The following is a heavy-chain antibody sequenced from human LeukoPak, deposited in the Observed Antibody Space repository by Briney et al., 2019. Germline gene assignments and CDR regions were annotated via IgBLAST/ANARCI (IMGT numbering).Heavy chain of an antibody. CDR2: INPNSGGT. D-gene: IGHD6-19*01. CDR1: GYTFTGYY. CDR3: ARGRYSSGWYWFDP. V-gene: IGHV1-2*02. Sequence: GASVKVSCKASGYTFTGYYIHWVRQAPGQGLEWMGWINPNSGGTNYAQQSQGRVTMTRDTSISTVYMELGRLRPDDTAVYYCARGRYSSGWYWFDPWGQGTLVTVSS. J-gene: IGHJ5*02.